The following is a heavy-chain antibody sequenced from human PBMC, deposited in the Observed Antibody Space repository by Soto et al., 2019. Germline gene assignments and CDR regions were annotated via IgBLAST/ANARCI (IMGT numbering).Heavy chain of an antibody. Sequence: LRLSCAASGFTFSSYWMSWVRQAPGKGLEWVANIKQDGSEKYYVDSVKGRFTISRDNAKNSLYLQMNSLRAEDTAVYYCARLYGYSYGRTDYWGQGTLVTVSS. V-gene: IGHV3-7*03. D-gene: IGHD5-18*01. CDR1: GFTFSSYW. J-gene: IGHJ4*02. CDR2: IKQDGSEK. CDR3: ARLYGYSYGRTDY.